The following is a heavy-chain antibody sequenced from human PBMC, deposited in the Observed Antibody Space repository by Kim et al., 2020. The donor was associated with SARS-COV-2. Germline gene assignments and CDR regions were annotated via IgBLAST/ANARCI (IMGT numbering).Heavy chain of an antibody. CDR3: ARDRNYCSSTSCSNNWFDP. D-gene: IGHD2-2*01. J-gene: IGHJ5*02. Sequence: ASVKVSCKASGYTFTSYYMHWVRQAPGQGLEWMGIINPSGGSTSYAQKFQGRVTMTRDTSTSTVYMELSSLRSEDTAVYYCARDRNYCSSTSCSNNWFDPWGQGTLVTVSS. CDR2: INPSGGST. CDR1: GYTFTSYY. V-gene: IGHV1-46*01.